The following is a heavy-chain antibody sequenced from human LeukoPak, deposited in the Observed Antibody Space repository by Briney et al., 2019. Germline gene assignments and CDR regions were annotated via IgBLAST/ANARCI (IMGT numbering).Heavy chain of an antibody. Sequence: ASVKVSCKAPGYTFTSYYMHWVRQAPGQGLEWMGIINPGGGSTSYAQKFQGRVTMTRDTSTSTVYMELSSLRSEDTAVYYCARGPRITIFGVVIRAYYFDYWGQGTLVTVSS. J-gene: IGHJ4*02. V-gene: IGHV1-46*01. CDR3: ARGPRITIFGVVIRAYYFDY. D-gene: IGHD3-3*01. CDR1: GYTFTSYY. CDR2: INPGGGST.